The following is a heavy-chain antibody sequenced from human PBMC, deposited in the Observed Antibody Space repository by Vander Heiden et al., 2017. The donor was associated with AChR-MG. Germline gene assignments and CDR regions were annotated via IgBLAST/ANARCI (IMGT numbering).Heavy chain of an antibody. J-gene: IGHJ6*02. CDR1: GFTVSSTY. CDR3: ARHQAVGNGYDRTWYYHYGLDV. V-gene: IGHV3-66*04. Sequence: EVQLVESGGGLVQPGGSLRLSCAASGFTVSSTYMSWVRQAPGKGLEWVSVIHSSGTTNYADSVKGRFTISRDDSKHTVHLQMNSLRGEDTAVYFCARHQAVGNGYDRTWYYHYGLDVWGQGTTVTVS. D-gene: IGHD5-12*01. CDR2: IHSSGTT.